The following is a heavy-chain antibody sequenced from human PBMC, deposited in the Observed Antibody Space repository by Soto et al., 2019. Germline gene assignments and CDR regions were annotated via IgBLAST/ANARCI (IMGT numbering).Heavy chain of an antibody. CDR2: ISYDGSNK. J-gene: IGHJ4*02. V-gene: IGHV3-30*18. CDR3: AKDPTYYYDSSGYYEFGFFDY. CDR1: GFTFSSYG. Sequence: QVQLVESGGGVVQPGRSLRLSCAASGFTFSSYGMHWVRQAPGKGLEWVAVISYDGSNKYYADSVKGRFTISRDNSKNTLYLQMNSLRAEDTAVYYCAKDPTYYYDSSGYYEFGFFDYWGQGTLVTVSS. D-gene: IGHD3-22*01.